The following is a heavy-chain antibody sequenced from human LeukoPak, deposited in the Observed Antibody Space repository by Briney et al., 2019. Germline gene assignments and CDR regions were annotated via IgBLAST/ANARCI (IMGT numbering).Heavy chain of an antibody. J-gene: IGHJ1*01. V-gene: IGHV4-34*01. CDR3: ARGNYYDSSGYYPL. Sequence: SETLSLTCGVYDGSFSGYYWSWIRQPPGKGLEWIGEVSQTGSGITNYNPSLKSRVTISADTSKNQFSLKLSSVTAADTAVYYCARGNYYDSSGYYPLWGQGTLVTVSS. CDR1: DGSFSGYY. CDR2: VSQTGSGIT. D-gene: IGHD3-22*01.